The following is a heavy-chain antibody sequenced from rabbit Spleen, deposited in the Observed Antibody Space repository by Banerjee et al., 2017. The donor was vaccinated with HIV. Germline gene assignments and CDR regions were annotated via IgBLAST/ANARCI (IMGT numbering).Heavy chain of an antibody. D-gene: IGHD8-1*01. CDR1: GFDFSAYTF. Sequence: QSLEESGGDLVQPGASLTLTCTASGFDFSAYTFMCWVRQAPGKGLEWIACIDTGSRDFTYYASWAKGRFPISKTSSTTVTLQMTSLTVADTTTYFCARDTGTSFSTYGMDLWGQGTLVTVS. J-gene: IGHJ6*01. CDR2: IDTGSRDFT. CDR3: ARDTGTSFSTYGMDL. V-gene: IGHV1S40*01.